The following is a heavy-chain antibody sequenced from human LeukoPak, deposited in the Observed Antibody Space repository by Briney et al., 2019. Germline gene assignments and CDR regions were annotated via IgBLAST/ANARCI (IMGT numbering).Heavy chain of an antibody. CDR3: AKGYCSGGSCYSFRSYDAFDI. Sequence: GGSLRLSCAASGFTFYSYAMSWVRQAPGKGLEWVSAISGSGASTYYADSVKGRFTITRDNSKNTLYLQMNSLRAEDTAVYYCAKGYCSGGSCYSFRSYDAFDIWGQGTMVTVSS. J-gene: IGHJ3*02. CDR1: GFTFYSYA. D-gene: IGHD2-15*01. CDR2: ISGSGAST. V-gene: IGHV3-23*01.